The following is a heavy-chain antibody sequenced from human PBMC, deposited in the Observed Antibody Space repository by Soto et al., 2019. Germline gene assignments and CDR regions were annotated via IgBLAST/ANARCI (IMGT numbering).Heavy chain of an antibody. D-gene: IGHD2-2*01. J-gene: IGHJ4*02. CDR3: ARIPAAMMGDYFDY. CDR1: GGTFSSYT. V-gene: IGHV1-69*02. Sequence: QVQLVQSGAEVKKPGSSVKVSCKASGGTFSSYTISWVRQAPGQGLEWMGRIIPILGIANYAQKFRGRVTITADKSTSTAYMELSSLRSEDTAVYYCARIPAAMMGDYFDYWGQGTLVTVSS. CDR2: IIPILGIA.